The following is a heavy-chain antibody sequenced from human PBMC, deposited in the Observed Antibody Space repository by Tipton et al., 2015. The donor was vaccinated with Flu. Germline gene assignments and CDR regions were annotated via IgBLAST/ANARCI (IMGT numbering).Heavy chain of an antibody. V-gene: IGHV1-18*01. CDR1: GYMFTGYG. J-gene: IGHJ4*02. D-gene: IGHD1-26*01. CDR3: ARDDSGNSSPAAY. Sequence: QLVQSGAEVKKPGASVKVSCKASGYMFTGYGITWVRQAPGQGLESMGWISGYNGRTKYSEKFQGRVTFTTDTSTSTVYVDLRSLTSDDTALYYCARDDSGNSSPAAYWGQGTLVIV. CDR2: ISGYNGRT.